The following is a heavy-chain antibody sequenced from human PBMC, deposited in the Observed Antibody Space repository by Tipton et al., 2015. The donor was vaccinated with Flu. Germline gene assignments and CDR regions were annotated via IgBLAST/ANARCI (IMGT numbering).Heavy chain of an antibody. CDR1: GGSISSYTYY. CDR3: AKEGSYNILTNYYNKGVDP. V-gene: IGHV4-39*06. CDR2: IYYSGTT. Sequence: TLSLTCTVSGGSISSYTYYWGWFRQSPGTGLEWIGSIYYSGTTYYNPSLKSRVTMSIDTSKNQFPLKVTSVTAADTAVYYCAKEGSYNILTNYYNKGVDPWGQGNVVIVSS. J-gene: IGHJ5*02. D-gene: IGHD3-9*01.